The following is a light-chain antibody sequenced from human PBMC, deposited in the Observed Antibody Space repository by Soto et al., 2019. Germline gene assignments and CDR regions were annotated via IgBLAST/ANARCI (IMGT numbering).Light chain of an antibody. V-gene: IGKV1-9*01. Sequence: IQLTQSPSSLSASVGDRVTISCRASQGIANFLAWYPQKPGKAPKLLIYGASTLQSGVPSRFSGSGSVTDVTITISSLQPEDFATYYCQQLNSFPIPFGPGTKVDIK. J-gene: IGKJ3*01. CDR1: QGIANF. CDR3: QQLNSFPIP. CDR2: GAS.